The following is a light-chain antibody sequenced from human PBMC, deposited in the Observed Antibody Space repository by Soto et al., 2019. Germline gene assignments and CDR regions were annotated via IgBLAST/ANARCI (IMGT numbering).Light chain of an antibody. V-gene: IGLV2-14*03. CDR3: SSYTSSGIYV. CDR1: SSDFGGYNY. J-gene: IGLJ1*01. CDR2: DVR. Sequence: LTQPASLSGSPGQSITISCTGTSSDFGGYNYVSWYQRHPGEAPKLLISDVRNRPSGVSNRFSGSKSGNTASLTISGLQAEDEADYYCSSYTSSGIYVFGTGTKVTVL.